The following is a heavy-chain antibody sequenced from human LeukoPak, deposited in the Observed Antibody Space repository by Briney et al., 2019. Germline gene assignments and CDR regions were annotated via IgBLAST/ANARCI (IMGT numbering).Heavy chain of an antibody. CDR2: ISYDGSNK. CDR1: GFTFSSYG. CDR3: AKDRALRYGSGSFALDY. Sequence: GGSLRLSCAASGFTFSSYGMHWVRQAPGKGLEWVAVISYDGSNKYFADSVKGRFTISRDNSKNTLYLQMNSLRAEDTAVYYCAKDRALRYGSGSFALDYWGQGTLVTVSS. D-gene: IGHD3-10*01. J-gene: IGHJ4*02. V-gene: IGHV3-30*18.